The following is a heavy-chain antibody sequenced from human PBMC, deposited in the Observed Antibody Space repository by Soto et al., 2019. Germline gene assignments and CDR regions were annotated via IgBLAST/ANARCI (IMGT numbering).Heavy chain of an antibody. D-gene: IGHD6-19*01. CDR1: GFTFSSYA. J-gene: IGHJ4*02. V-gene: IGHV3-23*01. CDR2: ISGSGGST. CDR3: AKSSSGWYGDRWSY. Sequence: EVQLLESGGGLVQPGGSPRLSCAASGFTFSSYAMSWVRQAPGKGLEWVSAISGSGGSTYYADSVKGRFTISRDNSKNTLYLQMNSLRVEDTAVYYCAKSSSGWYGDRWSYWGQGTLVTASS.